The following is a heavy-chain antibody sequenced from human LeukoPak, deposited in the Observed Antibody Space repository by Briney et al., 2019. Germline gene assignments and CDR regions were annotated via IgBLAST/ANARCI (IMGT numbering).Heavy chain of an antibody. CDR2: IYSSGST. J-gene: IGHJ5*02. D-gene: IGHD4/OR15-4a*01. CDR1: GGSISSQY. Sequence: SETPSLTCTVSGGSISSQYWSWIRQPAGQGLEWVGRIYSSGSTNYNPSLKSRVTMSVDTSKNQFSLKLSSVTAADTAVYYCARDGARTISSWFDPWGQGALVTVST. CDR3: ARDGARTISSWFDP. V-gene: IGHV4-4*07.